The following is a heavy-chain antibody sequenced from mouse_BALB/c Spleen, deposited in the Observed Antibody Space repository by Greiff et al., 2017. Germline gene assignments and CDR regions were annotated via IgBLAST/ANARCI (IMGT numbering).Heavy chain of an antibody. V-gene: IGHV1-31*01. Sequence: VQLQQSGPELVKPGASVKISCKASGYSFTGYYMHWVKQSHVKSLEWIGRINPYNGATSYNQNFKDKASLTVDKSPSTAYMELHSLTSEDSAVYYCARDSSGYVFYAMDDWGQGTSVTVSS. D-gene: IGHD3-2*01. CDR1: GYSFTGYY. J-gene: IGHJ4*01. CDR3: ARDSSGYVFYAMDD. CDR2: INPYNGAT.